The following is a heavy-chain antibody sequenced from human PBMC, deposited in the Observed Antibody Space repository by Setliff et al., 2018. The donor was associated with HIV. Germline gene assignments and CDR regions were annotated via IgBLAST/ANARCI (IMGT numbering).Heavy chain of an antibody. J-gene: IGHJ4*02. CDR2: IDYSGST. V-gene: IGHV4-39*07. Sequence: SETLSLTCTVSGGSISSSSYSWGWIRQPPGKGLEWIGSIDYSGSTYYNPSLKSRVTISVDTSKSQFSLKLSSVTAADMAVYYCARKPGCCSGGGCRGYFDYWVQGTLFTVSS. D-gene: IGHD2-15*01. CDR1: GGSISSSSYS. CDR3: ARKPGCCSGGGCRGYFDY.